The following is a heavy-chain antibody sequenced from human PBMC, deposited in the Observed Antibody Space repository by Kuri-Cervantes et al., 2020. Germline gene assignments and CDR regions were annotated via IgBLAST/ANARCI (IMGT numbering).Heavy chain of an antibody. D-gene: IGHD6-19*01. V-gene: IGHV3-21*04. CDR3: AKDMGSSGWYDAFDI. CDR1: GFTFSSYW. Sequence: GGSLRLSCAASGFTFSSYWMNWVRQAPGKGLEWVSSISSSSSYIYYADSVKGRFTISRDNAKNSLYLQMNSLRAEDTALYYCAKDMGSSGWYDAFDIWGRGTMVTVSS. CDR2: ISSSSSYI. J-gene: IGHJ3*02.